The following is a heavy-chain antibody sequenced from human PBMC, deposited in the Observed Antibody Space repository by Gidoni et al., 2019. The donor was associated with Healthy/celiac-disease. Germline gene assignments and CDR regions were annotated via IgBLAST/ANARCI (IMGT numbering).Heavy chain of an antibody. CDR1: GGPISSYY. J-gene: IGHJ2*01. Sequence: QVQLQESGPGLVKPSETLSLTCTVPGGPISSYYWSWIRQPPGKGLEWIGYIYYRGSTNYNPSLKSRVTISVDTSKNQFSLKLSSVTAADTAVYYCARHQGRYCSSTSCYTRYFDLWGRGTLVTVSS. D-gene: IGHD2-2*02. CDR3: ARHQGRYCSSTSCYTRYFDL. CDR2: IYYRGST. V-gene: IGHV4-59*08.